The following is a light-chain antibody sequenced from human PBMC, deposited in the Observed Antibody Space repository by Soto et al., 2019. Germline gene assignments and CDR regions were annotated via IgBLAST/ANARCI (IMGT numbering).Light chain of an antibody. J-gene: IGKJ4*02. Sequence: EIVMTQSPATLAVPPGGGATGSCRARQGIGSTLAWYQQKAGQTPRLPIYDTCIRATGVTARFRGSASGTEFTLTITSLQSEDFAVYYCQHYANWPLKFGGGTTV. CDR1: QGIGST. V-gene: IGKV3-15*01. CDR2: DTC. CDR3: QHYANWPLK.